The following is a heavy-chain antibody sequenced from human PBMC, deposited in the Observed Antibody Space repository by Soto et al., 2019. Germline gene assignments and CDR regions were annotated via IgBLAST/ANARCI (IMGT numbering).Heavy chain of an antibody. Sequence: QVQLVQSGAEVKKPGASVKVSCKASGYTFTSYAMHWVRQAPGQRLEWMGWINAGNGNTKYSQKFQGRVTITRDTAASTAYMELRSLRSEDTAVYYCARVLFERNSYYMDVWGKGTTVTVSS. CDR3: ARVLFERNSYYMDV. CDR1: GYTFTSYA. J-gene: IGHJ6*03. CDR2: INAGNGNT. D-gene: IGHD2-21*01. V-gene: IGHV1-3*01.